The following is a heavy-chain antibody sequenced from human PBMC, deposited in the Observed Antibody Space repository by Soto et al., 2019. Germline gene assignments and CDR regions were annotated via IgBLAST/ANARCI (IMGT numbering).Heavy chain of an antibody. Sequence: GGSLRLSCAASGFTFSSYARHWVRQAPGKGLEYVSAISSNGGSTYYANSVKGRFTISRDNSKNTLYLQMGSLRAEDMAVYFCARDAEPDGLGHFSFGAIWGQGTMVTVSS. D-gene: IGHD3-16*02. V-gene: IGHV3-64*01. J-gene: IGHJ3*02. CDR3: ARDAEPDGLGHFSFGAI. CDR2: ISSNGGST. CDR1: GFTFSSYA.